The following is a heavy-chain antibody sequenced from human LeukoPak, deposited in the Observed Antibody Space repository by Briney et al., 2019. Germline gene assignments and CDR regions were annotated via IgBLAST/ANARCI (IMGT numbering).Heavy chain of an antibody. CDR3: ARTNPGLLLWFGELLYDY. D-gene: IGHD3-10*01. CDR1: GYTFTSYD. J-gene: IGHJ4*02. CDR2: MNPNSGNT. V-gene: IGHV1-8*01. Sequence: ASVKVSCKASGYTFTSYDINWVRQATGQGLEWMGWMNPNSGNTGYAQKFQGRVTMTRNTSISTAYMELSSLRSEDTAVYYCARTNPGLLLWFGELLYDYWGQGTLVTVSS.